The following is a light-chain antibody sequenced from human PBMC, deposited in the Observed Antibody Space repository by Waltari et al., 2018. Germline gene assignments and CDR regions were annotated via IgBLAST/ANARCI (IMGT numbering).Light chain of an antibody. CDR2: DVT. V-gene: IGLV2-14*04. Sequence: SITISCTGTSSDVGGYNYVSWYQQHPGKAPKLMIFDVTERPSGVSIRFSGSKSGNTASLTISGLQAEDEADYYCSSYTSSSTPLFGGGTKLTVL. CDR3: SSYTSSSTPL. J-gene: IGLJ2*01. CDR1: SSDVGGYNY.